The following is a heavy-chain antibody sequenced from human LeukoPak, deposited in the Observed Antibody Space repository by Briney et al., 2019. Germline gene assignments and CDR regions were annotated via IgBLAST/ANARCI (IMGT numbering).Heavy chain of an antibody. CDR1: GYTFTGYY. D-gene: IGHD3-9*01. CDR3: ARSWDDRGYFDY. Sequence: ASVKVSCKASGYTFTGYYMHWVRQAPGQGLEWMGWINPKSGGTNYPQKFQGRVTMTRDTSISTAYMELSRLRSDDTAVYYCARSWDDRGYFDYWGQGTLVTVSS. CDR2: INPKSGGT. V-gene: IGHV1-2*02. J-gene: IGHJ4*02.